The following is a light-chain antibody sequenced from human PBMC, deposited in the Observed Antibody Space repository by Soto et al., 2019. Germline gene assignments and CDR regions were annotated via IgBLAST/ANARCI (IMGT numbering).Light chain of an antibody. CDR1: SSNIGSNT. J-gene: IGLJ3*02. Sequence: QAVVTQPPSASGTPGQRVTISCSGSSSNIGSNTVTWYQQFPGTAPKILIYSNNQRPSGVPDLLSGSKSGTSASLAISGLQSEDEADYYCAVWDDTLSGVGFGGGTKLTVL. V-gene: IGLV1-44*01. CDR2: SNN. CDR3: AVWDDTLSGVG.